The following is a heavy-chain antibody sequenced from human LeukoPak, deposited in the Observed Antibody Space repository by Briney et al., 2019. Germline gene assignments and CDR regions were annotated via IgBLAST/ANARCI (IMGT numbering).Heavy chain of an antibody. D-gene: IGHD6-19*01. CDR3: ARHTHSSGWVFDY. V-gene: IGHV1-69*02. CDR2: IIPILGIA. J-gene: IGHJ4*02. CDR1: GGTFSSYT. Sequence: SVTVSCKASGGTFSSYTISWVRQAPGQGLEWMGRIIPILGIANYAQKFQGRVTITADKSTSTAYMELSSLRSEDTAVYYCARHTHSSGWVFDYWGQGTLVTVSS.